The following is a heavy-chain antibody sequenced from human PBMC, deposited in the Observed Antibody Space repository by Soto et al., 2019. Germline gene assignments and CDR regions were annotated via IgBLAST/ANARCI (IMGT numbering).Heavy chain of an antibody. D-gene: IGHD4-17*01. Sequence: SETLSLTCAVYGGSFSGYYWSWFRQPPGKGLEWIGEINHSGSTNYNLSLKSRVTISVDTSKNQFSLKLSSVTAADTAVYYCATRDYGGIFDPWGQGTLVTVSS. CDR1: GGSFSGYY. J-gene: IGHJ5*02. CDR3: ATRDYGGIFDP. CDR2: INHSGST. V-gene: IGHV4-34*01.